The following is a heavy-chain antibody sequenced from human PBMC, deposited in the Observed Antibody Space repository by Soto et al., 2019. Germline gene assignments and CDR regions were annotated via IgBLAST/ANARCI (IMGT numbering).Heavy chain of an antibody. Sequence: GGYLKLACAASGYTFSSYGMHWARQAPGKGLVWVSRINSDGSSTSYADSVKGRFTISRDNAKNTLYLQMNSLRAEDTAVYYCESSHLAPYDYWGQRSLDTGSS. J-gene: IGHJ4*02. CDR3: ESSHLAPYDY. CDR2: INSDGSST. V-gene: IGHV3-74*01. CDR1: GYTFSSYG.